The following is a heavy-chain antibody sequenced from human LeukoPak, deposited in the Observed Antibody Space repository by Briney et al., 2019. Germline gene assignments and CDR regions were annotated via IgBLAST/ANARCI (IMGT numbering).Heavy chain of an antibody. V-gene: IGHV4-39*07. CDR2: INHSGST. Sequence: PSETLSLTCTVSGGSISSSSYYWGWIRQPPGKGLEWIGEINHSGSTNYNPSLKSRVTISVDTSKNQFSLKLSSVTAADTAVYYCARGRRIVVVTRGLFFDYWGQGTLVTVSS. CDR1: GGSISSSSYY. CDR3: ARGRRIVVVTRGLFFDY. D-gene: IGHD2-21*02. J-gene: IGHJ4*02.